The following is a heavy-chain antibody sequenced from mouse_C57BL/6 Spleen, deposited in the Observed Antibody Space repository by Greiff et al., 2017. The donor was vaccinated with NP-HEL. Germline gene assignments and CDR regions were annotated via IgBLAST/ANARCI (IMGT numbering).Heavy chain of an antibody. CDR2: IDPSDSYT. CDR1: GYTFTSYW. V-gene: IGHV1-59*01. Sequence: VQLQQPGAELVRPGTSVKLSCKASGYTFTSYWMHWVKQRPGQGLEWIGVIDPSDSYTNYNQKFKGKATLTVDTSSSTAYMQLSSLTSEDSAVYYCARLGVTDAMDYWGQGTSVTVSS. CDR3: ARLGVTDAMDY. J-gene: IGHJ4*01. D-gene: IGHD2-2*01.